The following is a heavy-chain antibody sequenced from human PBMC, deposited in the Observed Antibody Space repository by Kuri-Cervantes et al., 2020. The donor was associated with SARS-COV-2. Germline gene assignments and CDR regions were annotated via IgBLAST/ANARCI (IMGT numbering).Heavy chain of an antibody. D-gene: IGHD4-23*01. CDR3: ASHGTTGVPNWFDP. V-gene: IGHV4-34*01. J-gene: IGHJ5*02. CDR1: GGSFSGYY. CDR2: INHSGST. Sequence: GSLRLSCAVYGGSFSGYYWSWIRQPPGKGLEWIGEINHSGSTNYNPSLKSRVTISVDTSKNQFSLKLSSVTAADTAVYYCASHGTTGVPNWFDPWGQGTLVTVSS.